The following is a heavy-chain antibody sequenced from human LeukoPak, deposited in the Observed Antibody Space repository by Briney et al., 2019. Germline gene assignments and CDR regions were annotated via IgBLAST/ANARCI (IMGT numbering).Heavy chain of an antibody. CDR3: ARGGRTVAGTVWYFDL. CDR2: ISSSSNTI. CDR1: GFTFSFCS. V-gene: IGHV3-48*01. D-gene: IGHD6-19*01. J-gene: IGHJ2*01. Sequence: GGSLRLSCAASGFTFSFCSMNWVRQAPGKGLEWVSYISSSSNTIYYADSVKGRFTISRDNAKNSLYLQINSLRAEDTAVYYCARGGRTVAGTVWYFDLWGRGTLVTVSS.